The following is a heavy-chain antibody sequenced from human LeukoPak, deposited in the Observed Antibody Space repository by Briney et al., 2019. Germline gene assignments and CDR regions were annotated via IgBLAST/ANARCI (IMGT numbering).Heavy chain of an antibody. J-gene: IGHJ4*02. CDR3: AKSPYSSGWYRGLDY. V-gene: IGHV3-23*01. CDR2: ISGSGGSA. Sequence: GSLRLSCAASGFTFSGYAMSWVRQAPGKGLEWVSAISGSGGSAYYADPVKGRLTISRDNSKNTLYLQMNSLRAEDTAVYYCAKSPYSSGWYRGLDYWGQGTLVTVSS. D-gene: IGHD6-19*01. CDR1: GFTFSGYA.